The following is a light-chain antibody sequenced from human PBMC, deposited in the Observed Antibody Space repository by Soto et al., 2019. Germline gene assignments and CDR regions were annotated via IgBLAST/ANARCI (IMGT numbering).Light chain of an antibody. Sequence: EIVLTQSPGTLSLSPGERATLSCRASQSVSSSYLAGYQQNRGQAPRLLIYGASSRAPGIPDRFGGSGAGTDFTLTISRLEPEDVAGYYCQQHGSSRWTGGRGTKVEIK. J-gene: IGKJ1*01. CDR2: GAS. V-gene: IGKV3-20*01. CDR1: QSVSSSY. CDR3: QQHGSSRWT.